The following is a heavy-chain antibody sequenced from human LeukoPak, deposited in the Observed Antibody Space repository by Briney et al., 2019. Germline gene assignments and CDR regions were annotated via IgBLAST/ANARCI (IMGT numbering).Heavy chain of an antibody. CDR2: IDPSGSTT. J-gene: IGHJ6*03. V-gene: IGHV1-46*03. CDR3: ARPPRPFYYYYMAI. Sequence: ASVKVSCKTSGYTFSRYYINWVRQAPGQGLEWMGIIDPSGSTTSYAPKFQGRLTMTRDTSTSIDYMELTGLTSEDTAVYYCARPPRPFYYYYMAIWGTGTTVTVSS. CDR1: GYTFSRYY.